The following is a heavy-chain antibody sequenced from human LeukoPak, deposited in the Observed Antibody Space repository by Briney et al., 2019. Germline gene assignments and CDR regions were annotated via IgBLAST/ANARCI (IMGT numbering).Heavy chain of an antibody. CDR1: GFTFSSYE. J-gene: IGHJ6*02. V-gene: IGHV3-48*03. CDR2: ISGRGGSI. CDR3: ARDLYDSPDYYGMDV. Sequence: PGGSLRLSCAASGFTFSSYEMHWVRQAPGKGLDWVSYISGRGGSIYYADSVKGRFTIPRDNAKNSLYLQMNSLRAEDTAVYYCARDLYDSPDYYGMDVCGQGTTVTVSS. D-gene: IGHD2/OR15-2a*01.